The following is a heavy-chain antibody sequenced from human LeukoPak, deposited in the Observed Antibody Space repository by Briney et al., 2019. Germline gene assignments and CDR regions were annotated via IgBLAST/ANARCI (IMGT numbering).Heavy chain of an antibody. D-gene: IGHD2-2*01. V-gene: IGHV1-24*01. Sequence: ASVKVSCKVSGYTLTELSMHWVRQAPGKGLEWMGGFDPEDGETIYAQKFQGRVTMTEDTSTDTAYMELSSLRSEDTAVYYCARSSPSTGYCSSTSCQNGPFDPWGQGTLVTVSS. CDR2: FDPEDGET. CDR1: GYTLTELS. J-gene: IGHJ5*02. CDR3: ARSSPSTGYCSSTSCQNGPFDP.